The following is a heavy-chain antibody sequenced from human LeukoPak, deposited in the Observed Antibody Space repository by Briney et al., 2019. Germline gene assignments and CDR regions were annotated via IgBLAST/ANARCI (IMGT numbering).Heavy chain of an antibody. V-gene: IGHV3-11*04. Sequence: GGSLRLSCAASGFTFSDYYMSWIRQAPGKGLEWVSYISSSGSTIYYADSVKRRFTISRDNAKNSLYLQMNSLRAEDTAVYYCARAANYYGSGSYWYYYYMDVWGKGTTVTVSS. D-gene: IGHD3-10*01. CDR3: ARAANYYGSGSYWYYYYMDV. J-gene: IGHJ6*03. CDR1: GFTFSDYY. CDR2: ISSSGSTI.